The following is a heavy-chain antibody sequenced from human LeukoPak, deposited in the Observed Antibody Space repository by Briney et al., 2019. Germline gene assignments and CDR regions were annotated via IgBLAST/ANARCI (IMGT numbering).Heavy chain of an antibody. D-gene: IGHD2-8*02. CDR1: GGSLSSYY. V-gene: IGHV4-59*01. Sequence: SETLSLTCTVSGGSLSSYYWSWIRQPPGKGLEWIGYIYYSGSTNYNPSLKSRVTISVDTSKNQFSLKLSSVTAADTAVYYWARSSPLVALDAFDIWGQGTMVTVSS. J-gene: IGHJ3*02. CDR3: ARSSPLVALDAFDI. CDR2: IYYSGST.